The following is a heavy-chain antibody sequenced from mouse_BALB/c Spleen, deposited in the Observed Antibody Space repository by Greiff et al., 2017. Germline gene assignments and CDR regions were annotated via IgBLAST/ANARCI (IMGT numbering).Heavy chain of an antibody. V-gene: IGHV1S81*02. CDR3: TIYGYPMDY. CDR1: GYTFTSYY. D-gene: IGHD2-2*01. Sequence: QVQLQQSGAELVKPGASVKLSCKASGYTFTSYYMYWVKQRPGQGLEWIGEINPSNGGTNFNEKFKSKATLTVDKSSSTAYMQLSSLTSEDSAVYYCTIYGYPMDYWGQGTSVTVSS. CDR2: INPSNGGT. J-gene: IGHJ4*01.